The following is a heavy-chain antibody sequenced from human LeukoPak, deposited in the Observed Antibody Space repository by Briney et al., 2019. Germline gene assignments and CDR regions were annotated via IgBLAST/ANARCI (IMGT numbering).Heavy chain of an antibody. Sequence: SETLSLTCTVSGGSISSYYWSWIRQPPGKGLEWIGYIYYSGSTNYNPSLKSRVTISVDTSKNQFSLKLSSVTAADTAVYYCARLTLNYDILTGYYPTAGYYFDYWGQGTLVTVSS. CDR2: IYYSGST. CDR1: GGSISSYY. V-gene: IGHV4-59*08. CDR3: ARLTLNYDILTGYYPTAGYYFDY. D-gene: IGHD3-9*01. J-gene: IGHJ4*02.